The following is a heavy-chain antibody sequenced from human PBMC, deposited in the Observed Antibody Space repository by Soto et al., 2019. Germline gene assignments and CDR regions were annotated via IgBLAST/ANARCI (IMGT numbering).Heavy chain of an antibody. D-gene: IGHD3-10*01. J-gene: IGHJ3*02. V-gene: IGHV4-30-4*01. CDR2: IYYSGST. CDR3: ARDWPMVRGVRAFDI. Sequence: SETLYLTFTVPGGSICSGDYYCSWIRQPPGKGLEWIGYIYYSGSTYYNPSLKSRVTISVDTSKNQFSLKLSSVTAADTAVYYCARDWPMVRGVRAFDIWGQGTMVT. CDR1: GGSICSGDYY.